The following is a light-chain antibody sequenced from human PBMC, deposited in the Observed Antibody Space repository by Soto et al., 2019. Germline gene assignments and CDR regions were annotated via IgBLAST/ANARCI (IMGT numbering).Light chain of an antibody. V-gene: IGKV3-15*01. J-gene: IGKJ3*01. CDR2: AAS. CDR1: RAVSSN. CDR3: QQYNTWVT. Sequence: EIVMTQSPATLSVSPGESATLSCRASRAVSSNLAWYQQKRGQAPRLLIYAASTRATGIPARFSGSGSGTEFTLTISSLHSEDFAVYSCQQYNTWVTFGPGTKVDLK.